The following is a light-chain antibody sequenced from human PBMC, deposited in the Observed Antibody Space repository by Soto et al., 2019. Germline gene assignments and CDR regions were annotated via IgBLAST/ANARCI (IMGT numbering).Light chain of an antibody. Sequence: NFMLTQPHSVSESPGKTVTISCTRSSGSIASNYVQWYQQRPGSAPTTVIYEDNQRPSGVPVRFSGSIDSSSNSASLTISGLKTEDEADYYCQSYDSSNQRIFGGGTKLTVL. J-gene: IGLJ2*01. CDR1: SGSIASNY. CDR3: QSYDSSNQRI. CDR2: EDN. V-gene: IGLV6-57*04.